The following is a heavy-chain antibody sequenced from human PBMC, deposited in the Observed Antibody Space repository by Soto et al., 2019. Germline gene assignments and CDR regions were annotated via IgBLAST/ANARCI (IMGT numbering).Heavy chain of an antibody. CDR1: GGTFSSYA. CDR2: IIPIFGTA. CDR3: ARVSYCYDSSGQYLFDY. D-gene: IGHD3-22*01. V-gene: IGHV1-69*13. Sequence: SVKVSCKASGGTFSSYAISWVRQAPGQGLEWMGGIIPIFGTANYAQKFQGRVTITADESTSTAYMELSSLRSEDTAVYYCARVSYCYDSSGQYLFDYWGQGTLVTVSS. J-gene: IGHJ4*02.